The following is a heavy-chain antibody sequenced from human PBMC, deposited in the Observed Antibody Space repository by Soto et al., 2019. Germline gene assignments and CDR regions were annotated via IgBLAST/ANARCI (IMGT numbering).Heavy chain of an antibody. CDR3: VKAGERIAARPFDY. J-gene: IGHJ4*02. Sequence: GGSLRLSCSASGFTFSSYAMHWVRQAPGKGLEYVSAISSNGGSTYYADSVKGRFTISRDNSKNTLYLQMSSLRAEDTAVYYCVKAGERIAARPFDYWGQGTLVTVSS. V-gene: IGHV3-64D*08. CDR2: ISSNGGST. D-gene: IGHD6-6*01. CDR1: GFTFSSYA.